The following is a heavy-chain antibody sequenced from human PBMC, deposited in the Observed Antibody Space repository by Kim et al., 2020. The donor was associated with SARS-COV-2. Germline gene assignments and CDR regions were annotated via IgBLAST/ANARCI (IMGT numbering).Heavy chain of an antibody. CDR3: ATRDGYNLWTGN. J-gene: IGHJ4*02. V-gene: IGHV1-46*01. Sequence: SYAQKFQGRVTMTRDTSTSTVYMELSSLRSEDTAVYYCATRDGYNLWTGNWGQGTLVTVSS. D-gene: IGHD5-12*01.